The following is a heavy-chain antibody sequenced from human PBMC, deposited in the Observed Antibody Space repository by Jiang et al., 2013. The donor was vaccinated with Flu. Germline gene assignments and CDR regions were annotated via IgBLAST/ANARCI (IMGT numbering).Heavy chain of an antibody. D-gene: IGHD2-15*01. CDR2: AYYRSQWYI. V-gene: IGHV6-1*01. J-gene: IGHJ4*02. CDR3: VRGAGAADY. Sequence: QTLSLTCAISGDSVSSNSAAWSWIRQSPSRGLEWLGRAYYRSQWYIDYAMTVKGRIIVTPDTSKNQFSLQLNSVTPQDTAVYYCVRGAGAADYWGQGTLVTVSS. CDR1: GDSVSSNSAA.